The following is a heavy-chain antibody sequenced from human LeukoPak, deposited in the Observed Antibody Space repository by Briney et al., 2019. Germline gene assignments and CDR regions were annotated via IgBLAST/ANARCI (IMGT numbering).Heavy chain of an antibody. CDR1: GFTFSSYA. Sequence: GGSLRPSCAASGFTFSSYAMSWVRQAPGKGLEWVSAISGSGGSTYYADSVKGRFTISRDNSKNTLYLQMNSLRAEDTAVYYCANTDSSGYLIDYWGQGTLVTVSS. D-gene: IGHD3-22*01. CDR3: ANTDSSGYLIDY. J-gene: IGHJ4*02. CDR2: ISGSGGST. V-gene: IGHV3-23*01.